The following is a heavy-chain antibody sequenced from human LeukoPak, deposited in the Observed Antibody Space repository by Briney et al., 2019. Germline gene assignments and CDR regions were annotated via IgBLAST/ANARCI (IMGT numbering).Heavy chain of an antibody. J-gene: IGHJ4*02. CDR1: GGSMSSFY. Sequence: SETLSLTCSVSGGSMSSFYWSWIRQPPGKGLEWIGYIYYRGSTNYSPSLKSRVTISVDTSKNQFSLKLSSVTAADTAVYYCARLGSNVFDHWGQGTLVTVSS. CDR2: IYYRGST. D-gene: IGHD3-10*01. V-gene: IGHV4-59*01. CDR3: ARLGSNVFDH.